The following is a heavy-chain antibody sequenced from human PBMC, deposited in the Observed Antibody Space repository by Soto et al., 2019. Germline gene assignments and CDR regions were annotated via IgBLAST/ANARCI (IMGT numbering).Heavy chain of an antibody. CDR1: GGSISSGGYS. J-gene: IGHJ4*02. CDR2: IYHSGST. Sequence: SETLSLTCAVSGGSISSGGYSWSWIRQPPGKGLEWIGYIYHSGSTNYNPSLKSRVTISVDRSKNQFSLKLSSVTAADTAVYYCANTRGYSGDVIDYWGQGTLVTVSS. CDR3: ANTRGYSGDVIDY. V-gene: IGHV4-30-2*02. D-gene: IGHD5-12*01.